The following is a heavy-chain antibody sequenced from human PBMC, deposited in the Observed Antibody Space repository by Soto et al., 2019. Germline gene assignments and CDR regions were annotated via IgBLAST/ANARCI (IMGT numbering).Heavy chain of an antibody. CDR3: AREEINCGGDCFSL. D-gene: IGHD2-21*02. CDR2: ISSSGDLI. V-gene: IGHV3-48*03. CDR1: GFTFSSYE. J-gene: IGHJ4*02. Sequence: PGGSLRLSCAASGFTFSSYEMNWVRQAPGRGLEWISYISSSGDLIYYADSVRGRFTASRDSAKNSVYLQMNSLRAEDTAVYYCAREEINCGGDCFSLWGQGTLVTVPQ.